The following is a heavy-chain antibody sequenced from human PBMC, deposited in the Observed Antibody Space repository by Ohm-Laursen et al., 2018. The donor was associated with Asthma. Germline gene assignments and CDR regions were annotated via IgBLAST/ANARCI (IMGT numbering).Heavy chain of an antibody. V-gene: IGHV3-7*01. CDR3: VKNRNSLGP. J-gene: IGHJ5*02. D-gene: IGHD1-14*01. Sequence: SLRLSCAASGFTFSSNWMSWVRQAPGKGLEWVANIKQDGSEKYYVDSVKGRFTISRDNAKNSLYLQMNSLRAEDTAVYYCVKNRNSLGPWGQGTLVTVSS. CDR1: GFTFSSNW. CDR2: IKQDGSEK.